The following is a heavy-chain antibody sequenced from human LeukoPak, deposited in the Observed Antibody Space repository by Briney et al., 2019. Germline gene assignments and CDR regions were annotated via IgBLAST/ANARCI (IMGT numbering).Heavy chain of an antibody. D-gene: IGHD4-17*01. CDR1: GFTFSSYG. J-gene: IGHJ4*02. Sequence: GGSLRLSCAASGFTFSSYGMHWVRQAPGKGLEWAAVISYDGSNKYYADSVKGRFTISRDNSKNTLYLQMNSLRAEDTAVYYCAKEDGDYPFDYWGQGTLVTVSS. CDR2: ISYDGSNK. CDR3: AKEDGDYPFDY. V-gene: IGHV3-30*18.